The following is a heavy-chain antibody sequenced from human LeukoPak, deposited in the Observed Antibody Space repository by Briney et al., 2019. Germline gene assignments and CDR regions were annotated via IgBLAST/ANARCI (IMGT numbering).Heavy chain of an antibody. D-gene: IGHD5-18*01. J-gene: IGHJ3*02. V-gene: IGHV3-48*01. CDR3: ARDGRGYSYGYRAFDI. Sequence: GGSLRLSCAASGFTFSSYSMNWVRQAPGKGLEWVSYISSSSSTIYYADSVKGRFTIPRDNAKNSLYLQMNSLRAEDTAVYYCARDGRGYSYGYRAFDIWGQGTMVTVSS. CDR1: GFTFSSYS. CDR2: ISSSSSTI.